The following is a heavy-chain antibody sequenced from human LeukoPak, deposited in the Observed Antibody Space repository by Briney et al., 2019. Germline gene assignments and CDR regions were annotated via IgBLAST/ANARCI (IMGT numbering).Heavy chain of an antibody. V-gene: IGHV1-18*01. CDR1: GYTFTSYG. D-gene: IGHD3-9*01. CDR2: ISAYNGNT. J-gene: IGHJ5*02. Sequence: ASVKVSCKASGYTFTSYGISWVRQAPGQGLEWMGWISAYNGNTNYAQKLQGRVTMTTDTSTSTAYMELRSLRSDDTAVYYCARGTDVLRYFDWLSPFDPWGQGALVTVSS. CDR3: ARGTDVLRYFDWLSPFDP.